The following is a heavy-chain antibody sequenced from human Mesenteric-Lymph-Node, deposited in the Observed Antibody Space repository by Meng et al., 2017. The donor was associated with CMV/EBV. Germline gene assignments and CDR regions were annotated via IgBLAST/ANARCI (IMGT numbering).Heavy chain of an antibody. Sequence: FGDSCLWCRHYWTCIRQPPGQSSEWIGYPSYRGLTNCNPSLKSRVTISLDMPENRLSLELWSVTAADTAIYYCARTLVVAATRFLDYWGQGTLVTVSS. CDR2: PSYRGLT. J-gene: IGHJ4*02. CDR3: ARTLVVAATRFLDY. CDR1: GDSCLWCRHY. D-gene: IGHD1-26*01. V-gene: IGHV4-61*01.